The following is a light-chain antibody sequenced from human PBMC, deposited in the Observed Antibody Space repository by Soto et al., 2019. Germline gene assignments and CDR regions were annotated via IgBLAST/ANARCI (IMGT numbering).Light chain of an antibody. Sequence: EIVMTQSPATLSVSPGGRATLSCRASQSISDTLAWYQQKPGQAPRLLIHGASTRATGFPARFSGSGSGTDFTLTISGLQSEDFAVYYCQQYNNWPWTFGQGTKVDIK. V-gene: IGKV3-15*01. J-gene: IGKJ1*01. CDR1: QSISDT. CDR2: GAS. CDR3: QQYNNWPWT.